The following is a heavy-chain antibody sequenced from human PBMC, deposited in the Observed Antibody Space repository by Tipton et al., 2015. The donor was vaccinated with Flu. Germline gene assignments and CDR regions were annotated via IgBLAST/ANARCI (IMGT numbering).Heavy chain of an antibody. Sequence: TLSLTCTVSGGSISSSSHYWGWIRQPPGKGLEWIGSIYHSGSTYYNPSLKSRVTISVDTSKNQFSLKLGSVTAGDPAVYYCARRDCAGGICYSRVYDAFDIWGQGTLVTVSS. D-gene: IGHD2-8*02. J-gene: IGHJ3*02. CDR3: ARRDCAGGICYSRVYDAFDI. CDR1: GGSISSSSHY. V-gene: IGHV4-39*07. CDR2: IYHSGST.